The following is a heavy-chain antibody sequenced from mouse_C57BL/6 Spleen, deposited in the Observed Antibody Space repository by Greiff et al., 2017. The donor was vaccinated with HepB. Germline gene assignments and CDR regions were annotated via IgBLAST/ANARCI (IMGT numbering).Heavy chain of an antibody. CDR3: ARQEGITTAAY. J-gene: IGHJ3*01. Sequence: EVKLMESGGDLVKPGGSLKLSCAASGFTFSSYGMSWVRQTPDKRLEWVATISSGGSYTYYPDSVKGRFTISRDNAKNTLYLQRSSLKSEDTAMYYCARQEGITTAAYWGQGTLVTVSA. D-gene: IGHD1-1*01. CDR1: GFTFSSYG. V-gene: IGHV5-6*01. CDR2: ISSGGSYT.